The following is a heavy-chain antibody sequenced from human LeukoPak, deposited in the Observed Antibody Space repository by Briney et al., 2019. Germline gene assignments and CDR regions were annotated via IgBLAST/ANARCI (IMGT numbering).Heavy chain of an antibody. J-gene: IGHJ4*02. CDR2: ISHSGST. V-gene: IGHV4-34*08. CDR1: GFIFSSYE. D-gene: IGHD3-22*01. Sequence: TGGSLRLSCVVSGFIFSSYEINWVRQAPGKGLEWIGEISHSGSTNYNPSLKSRVTISVDTSKNQFSLKVSSVTAADTAVYYCATAGGYYDSAGDYWGQGTLVTVSS. CDR3: ATAGGYYDSAGDY.